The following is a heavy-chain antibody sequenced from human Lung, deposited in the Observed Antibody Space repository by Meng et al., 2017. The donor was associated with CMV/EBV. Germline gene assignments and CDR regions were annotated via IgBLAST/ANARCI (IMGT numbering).Heavy chain of an antibody. CDR1: GGSVRDNY. J-gene: IGHJ5*02. CDR2: INYSGGS. CDR3: ARSYQLLVLDCFDP. D-gene: IGHD2-2*01. Sequence: AVDGGSVRDNYCTWSRQPQGQEREWSGEINYSGGSNDNPSIKSRVTISVDTSKSQCSLELTSGTAADTAVYYCARSYQLLVLDCFDPWGQGTLVTVSS. V-gene: IGHV4-34*01.